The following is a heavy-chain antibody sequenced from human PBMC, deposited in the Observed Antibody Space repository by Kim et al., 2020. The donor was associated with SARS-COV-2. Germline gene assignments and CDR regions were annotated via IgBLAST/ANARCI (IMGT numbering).Heavy chain of an antibody. V-gene: IGHV3-30*04. CDR1: GFTFSSYS. J-gene: IGHJ5*02. CDR3: ARDMNMVQGVIISRWFDP. Sequence: GGSLRLSCAASGFTFSSYSMHWVRQAPGKGLEWVAVISYDGSNKYYVDSVKGRFTISRDNSKNTLYLQMNSLRAEDTAVYYCARDMNMVQGVIISRWFDPWGQGTLVTVSS. CDR2: ISYDGSNK. D-gene: IGHD3-10*01.